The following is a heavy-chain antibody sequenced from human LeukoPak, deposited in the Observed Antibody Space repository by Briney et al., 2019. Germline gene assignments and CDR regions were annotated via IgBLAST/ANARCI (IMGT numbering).Heavy chain of an antibody. CDR2: IYPGDSDT. D-gene: IGHD3-10*01. J-gene: IGHJ4*03. CDR1: GYSFTSYW. V-gene: IGHV5-51*01. CDR3: ARPHGSGTYPGYFDY. Sequence: GESLKISCKGSGYSFTSYWIGWVRQMPGKGLEWMGIIYPGDSDTRYSPSFQGQVTFSADKSINTAYLQWSSLKASDTAMYYCARPHGSGTYPGYFDYWGQGTLVTISS.